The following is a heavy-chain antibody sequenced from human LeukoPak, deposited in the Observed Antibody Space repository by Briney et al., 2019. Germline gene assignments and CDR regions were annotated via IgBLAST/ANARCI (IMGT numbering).Heavy chain of an antibody. Sequence: ASVKVSCKASGYTFTGYYMHWVRQAPGQGLEWMGRINPNSGGTNYAKKFQGRVTMTRDTSISTAYMELSRLRSDDTAVYYCARSLPRIAVAGMYYFDYWGQGTLVTVSS. CDR3: ARSLPRIAVAGMYYFDY. CDR1: GYTFTGYY. J-gene: IGHJ4*02. D-gene: IGHD6-19*01. CDR2: INPNSGGT. V-gene: IGHV1-2*06.